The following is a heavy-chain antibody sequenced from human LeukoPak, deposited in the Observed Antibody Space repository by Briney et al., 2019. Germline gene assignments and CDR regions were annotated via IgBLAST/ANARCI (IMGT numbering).Heavy chain of an antibody. CDR1: GGSISSGSYY. Sequence: PSETLSLTCTVSGGSISSGSYYWSWIRQPAGKGLEWIGRIYTSGSTNYNPPLKSRVTISVDTSKNQFSLKLSSVTAADTAVYYCARDNWNYGAFDIWGQGTMVTVSS. CDR3: ARDNWNYGAFDI. J-gene: IGHJ3*02. D-gene: IGHD1-7*01. CDR2: IYTSGST. V-gene: IGHV4-61*02.